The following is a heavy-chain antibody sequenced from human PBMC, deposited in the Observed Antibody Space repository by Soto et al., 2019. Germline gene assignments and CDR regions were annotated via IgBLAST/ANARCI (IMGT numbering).Heavy chain of an antibody. CDR3: ARDWGTSGWFDS. CDR2: ISGSISTI. CDR1: GFAFSSYE. Sequence: GGSLRLSCVASGFAFSSYEMNWVRQAPGKGLEWVSYISGSISTIYYADSVKGRFTISRDNAKNSLYLQMDSLRVEDTAVYYCARDWGTSGWFDSWGQGSLVTVSS. J-gene: IGHJ5*01. V-gene: IGHV3-48*03. D-gene: IGHD2-2*01.